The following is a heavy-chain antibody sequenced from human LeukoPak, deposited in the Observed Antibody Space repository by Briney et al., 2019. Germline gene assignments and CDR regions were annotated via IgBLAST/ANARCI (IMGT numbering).Heavy chain of an antibody. CDR1: GYPFATYG. CDR2: ISANTGKT. CDR3: AKVAGDRLDH. J-gene: IGHJ4*02. V-gene: IGHV1-18*01. D-gene: IGHD2-21*01. Sequence: GASVKVSCKASGYPFATYGFCWVRQAPGHGLEWRGWISANTGKTDYAQNFQGRVTMTTDTSTSTAYMELRSLRPDDTAVYYCAKVAGDRLDHWGQGTLLTVSS.